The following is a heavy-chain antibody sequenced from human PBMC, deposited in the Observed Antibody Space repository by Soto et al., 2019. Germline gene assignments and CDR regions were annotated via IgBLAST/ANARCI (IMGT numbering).Heavy chain of an antibody. Sequence: SETLSLTCTVSGGSISSYYWSWIRQPPGKGLEWIGYIYYSGSTNYNPSLKSRVTISVDTSKNQFSLKLSSVTAADTAVYYCARAMDYDFWGRWGVEFDPWGQGTLVTVSS. V-gene: IGHV4-59*01. CDR2: IYYSGST. CDR1: GGSISSYY. J-gene: IGHJ5*02. CDR3: ARAMDYDFWGRWGVEFDP. D-gene: IGHD3-3*01.